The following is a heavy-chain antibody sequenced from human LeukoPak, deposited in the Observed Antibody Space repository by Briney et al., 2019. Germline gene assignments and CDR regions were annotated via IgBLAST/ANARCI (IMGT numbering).Heavy chain of an antibody. CDR3: ASGVRIAAAGY. D-gene: IGHD6-13*01. CDR1: GGSISSYY. V-gene: IGHV4-59*01. Sequence: SETLSLTCTVSGGSISSYYWSWIRQPPGKGLEWIGYIYYSGSTNYNPSLKSRVTISVGTSKNQFSLKLSSVTAADTAVYYCASGVRIAAAGYWGQGTLVTVSS. CDR2: IYYSGST. J-gene: IGHJ4*02.